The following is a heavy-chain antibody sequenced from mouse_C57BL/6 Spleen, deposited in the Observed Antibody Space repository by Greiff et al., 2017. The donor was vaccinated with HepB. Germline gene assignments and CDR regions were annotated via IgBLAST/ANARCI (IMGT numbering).Heavy chain of an antibody. Sequence: EVQGVESGGGLVQPGGSMKLSCVASGFTFSNYWMNWVRQSPEKGLEWVAQIRLKSDNYATHYAESVKGRFTISRDDSKSSVYLQMNNLRAEDTGIYYCTGGSNFYFDYWGQGTTLTVSS. CDR2: IRLKSDNYAT. V-gene: IGHV6-3*01. CDR1: GFTFSNYW. J-gene: IGHJ2*01. D-gene: IGHD2-5*01. CDR3: TGGSNFYFDY.